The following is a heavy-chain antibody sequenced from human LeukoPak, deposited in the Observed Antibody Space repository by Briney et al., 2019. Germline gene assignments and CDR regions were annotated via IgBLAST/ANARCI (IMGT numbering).Heavy chain of an antibody. J-gene: IGHJ4*02. Sequence: GESLKISCKGSGYSFTNTWICWVRLIPGKGLEWMWTIYPLDFDTRYSPSFQGQVTISADKSITTAYLQWSSLRASDTAMYYCATVNGSHWFFDYWGQGTLVTVSS. CDR3: ATVNGSHWFFDY. V-gene: IGHV5-51*01. D-gene: IGHD3-10*01. CDR2: IYPLDFDT. CDR1: GYSFTNTW.